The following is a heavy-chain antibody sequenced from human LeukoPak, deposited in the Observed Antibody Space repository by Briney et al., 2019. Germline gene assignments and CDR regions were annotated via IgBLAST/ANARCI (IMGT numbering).Heavy chain of an antibody. J-gene: IGHJ4*02. CDR3: ARRGGSYRYFDY. CDR2: IYTSGST. V-gene: IGHV4-4*08. CDR1: GGSISSYY. Sequence: SETLSLTCTGSGGSISSYYWSWIRQPPGKGLEWIGYIYTSGSTNYNPSLKSRVTISVDTSKNQFSLKLSSVTAADTAVYYCARRGGSYRYFDYWGQGTLVTVSS. D-gene: IGHD3-16*02.